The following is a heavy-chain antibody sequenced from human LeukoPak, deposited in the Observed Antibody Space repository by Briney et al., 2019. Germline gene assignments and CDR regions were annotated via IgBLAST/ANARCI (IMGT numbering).Heavy chain of an antibody. J-gene: IGHJ4*02. Sequence: GGSLRRSCAASRFTFSNYPMHWVRQAPGKGLEWVALLSYDGSNECYADSVKGRFTISRDNSKNTLYLQMNSLRAEDTAVYYCARGRGSYSADYWGQGTLVTVSS. V-gene: IGHV3-30-3*01. CDR2: LSYDGSNE. CDR3: ARGRGSYSADY. D-gene: IGHD1-26*01. CDR1: RFTFSNYP.